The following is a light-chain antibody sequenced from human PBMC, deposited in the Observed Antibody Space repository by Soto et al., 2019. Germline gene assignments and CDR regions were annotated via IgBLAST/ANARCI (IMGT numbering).Light chain of an antibody. J-gene: IGLJ1*01. V-gene: IGLV2-14*01. CDR2: EVS. CDR1: SRDVGAYKF. Sequence: QSVLAQPASVSGSLGQPITISCTGTSRDVGAYKFVSWYQQHPGKAPKLIISEVSNRPSGVPTRFSGSQSGNTASLIISGIQAEDEADYYCTSYTSSNSLYVFGTGTKVTVL. CDR3: TSYTSSNSLYV.